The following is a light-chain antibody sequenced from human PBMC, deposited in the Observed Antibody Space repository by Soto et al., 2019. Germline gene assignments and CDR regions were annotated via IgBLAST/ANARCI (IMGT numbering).Light chain of an antibody. CDR1: SSNIGAGYD. CDR3: QSYDSSVRGRV. J-gene: IGLJ3*02. V-gene: IGLV1-40*01. CDR2: GNS. Sequence: QSVLTQPPSVSGAPGQRVTISCTGSSSNIGAGYDVHWYQKLPGTAPKLLIYGNSNRPSGVPDRFSGSKSGTSASLSITGLQAEEEADDFCQSYDSSVRGRVFGGGTKLTVI.